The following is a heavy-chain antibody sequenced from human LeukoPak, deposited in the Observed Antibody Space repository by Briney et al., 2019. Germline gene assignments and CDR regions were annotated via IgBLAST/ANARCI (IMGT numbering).Heavy chain of an antibody. CDR3: AKATYYSGSSDAFDI. J-gene: IGHJ3*02. V-gene: IGHV3-23*01. CDR2: ISGSGAGT. D-gene: IGHD3-22*01. CDR1: GLTFNKYG. Sequence: GGSLRLSCAASGLTFNKYGMNWVRQAPGKGLEWVSGISGSGAGTYYAASVKGRFTISRDNSKNTLYMQLSSLRAEDTAGYYCAKATYYSGSSDAFDIWGQGTMITVSS.